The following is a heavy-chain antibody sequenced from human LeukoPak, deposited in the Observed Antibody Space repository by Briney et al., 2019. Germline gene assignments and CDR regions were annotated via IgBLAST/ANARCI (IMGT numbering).Heavy chain of an antibody. Sequence: GGSLRLSCASSGFTFTCCWMSWVRQTPGKGLEWVASIKQDGREKFYADSVKGRFTISRDNAKNSLYLQVNSLRAEDTAVYYCARVPGRTRYFDSWGQGILVTVSS. CDR2: IKQDGREK. CDR3: ARVPGRTRYFDS. V-gene: IGHV3-7*01. D-gene: IGHD1-26*01. CDR1: GFTFTCCW. J-gene: IGHJ4*02.